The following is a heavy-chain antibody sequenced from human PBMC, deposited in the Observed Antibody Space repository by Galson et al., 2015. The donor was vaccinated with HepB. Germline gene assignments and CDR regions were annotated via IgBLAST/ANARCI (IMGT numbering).Heavy chain of an antibody. CDR2: IMGSGDST. CDR3: AKGYGLFDS. D-gene: IGHD5-18*01. J-gene: IGHJ5*01. V-gene: IGHV3-23*01. CDR1: GFAFHSHA. Sequence: SLRLSCAASGFAFHSHAMSWVRQAPGRGLEWFSGIMGSGDSTFYGDSVKGRFTVSRDNANNMLYLQMDSLRAEDAGLYFCAKGYGLFDSWGPGILVTVSS.